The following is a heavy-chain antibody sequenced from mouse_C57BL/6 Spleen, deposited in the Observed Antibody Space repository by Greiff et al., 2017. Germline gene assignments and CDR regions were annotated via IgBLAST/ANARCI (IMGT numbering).Heavy chain of an antibody. D-gene: IGHD2-14*01. Sequence: EVQLQQSGPELVKPGASVTISCKASGYSFTGYYMNWVKQSPEKSLEWIGEINPSTGGTTYNQKFKAKATLTVDKSSSTAYMQLKSLTSEDSAVYYCARSGLLEGARDDWGQGTSVTVSS. J-gene: IGHJ4*01. V-gene: IGHV1-42*01. CDR3: ARSGLLEGARDD. CDR1: GYSFTGYY. CDR2: INPSTGGT.